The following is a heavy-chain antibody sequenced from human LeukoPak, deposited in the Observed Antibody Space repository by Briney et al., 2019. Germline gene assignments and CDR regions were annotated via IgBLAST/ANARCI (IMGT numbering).Heavy chain of an antibody. CDR2: ISRSSIYI. CDR3: ARDSGDGSGTYYPYGMDV. J-gene: IGHJ6*02. V-gene: IGHV3-21*01. Sequence: GGSLRLSCAASGFTFSSYNMNWVRQASGKGLEWVSSISRSSIYIYYADSVKGRFTISRDNAENSLSLQMNSLRAEDTAVYYCARDSGDGSGTYYPYGMDVWGQGTTVTVSS. D-gene: IGHD3-10*01. CDR1: GFTFSSYN.